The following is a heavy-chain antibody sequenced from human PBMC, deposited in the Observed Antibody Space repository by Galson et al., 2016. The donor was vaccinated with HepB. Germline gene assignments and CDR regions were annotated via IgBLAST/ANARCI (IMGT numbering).Heavy chain of an antibody. Sequence: TLSLTCTVSGGSISSGSYYWNWIRHHPGKGLEWIGYIYYSRNTYYNPSLKSRVTISVDTSKNQVSLKLSSVTAADTAVYYCARGSAGGPLNFWGQGTRVTVSS. CDR3: ARGSAGGPLNF. CDR1: GGSISSGSYY. D-gene: IGHD2-15*01. V-gene: IGHV4-31*03. J-gene: IGHJ4*02. CDR2: IYYSRNT.